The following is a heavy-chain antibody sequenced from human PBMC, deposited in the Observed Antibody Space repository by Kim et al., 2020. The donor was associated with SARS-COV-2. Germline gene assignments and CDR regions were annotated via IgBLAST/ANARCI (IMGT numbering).Heavy chain of an antibody. CDR2: IIPILGIA. V-gene: IGHV1-69*04. CDR1: GGTFSSYA. D-gene: IGHD5-12*01. Sequence: SVKVSCKASGGTFSSYAISWVRQAPGQGLEWMGRIIPILGIANYAQKFQGRVTITADKSTSTAYMELSSLRAEDTAVYYCARDLGGYPYYYYMDVWGKG. CDR3: ARDLGGYPYYYYMDV. J-gene: IGHJ6*03.